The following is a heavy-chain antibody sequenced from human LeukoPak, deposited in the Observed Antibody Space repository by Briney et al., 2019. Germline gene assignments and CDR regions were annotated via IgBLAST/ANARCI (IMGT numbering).Heavy chain of an antibody. CDR2: IYYSGST. V-gene: IGHV4-59*01. Sequence: PSETLSLTCTVSGGSISSYYWSWIRQPPGKGLEWIGYIYYSGSTNYNPSLKSRVTISVDTSKNQFSLKLSSVTAADTAVYYCARVGNYDILTGYPDAFDIWGQGTMVTVSS. J-gene: IGHJ3*02. CDR1: GGSISSYY. D-gene: IGHD3-9*01. CDR3: ARVGNYDILTGYPDAFDI.